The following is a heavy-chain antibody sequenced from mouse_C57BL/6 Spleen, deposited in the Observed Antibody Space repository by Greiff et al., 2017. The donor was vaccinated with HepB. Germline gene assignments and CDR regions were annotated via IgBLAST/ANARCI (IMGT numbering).Heavy chain of an antibody. CDR2: ISYDGSN. D-gene: IGHD4-1*01. V-gene: IGHV3-6*01. CDR3: AVWVLYYFDY. J-gene: IGHJ2*01. CDR1: GYSITSGYY. Sequence: ESGPGLVKPSQSLSLTCSVTGYSITSGYYWNWIRQFPGNKLEWMGYISYDGSNNYNPSLKNRISITRDTSKNQFFLKLNSVTTEDTATYYCAVWVLYYFDYWGQGTTLTVSS.